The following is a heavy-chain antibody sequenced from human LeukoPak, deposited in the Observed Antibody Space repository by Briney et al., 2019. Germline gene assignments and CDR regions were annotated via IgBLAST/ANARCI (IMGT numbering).Heavy chain of an antibody. CDR2: IKEDGTQK. D-gene: IGHD7-27*01. CDR1: GFTFNKSW. V-gene: IGHV3-7*01. J-gene: IGHJ4*02. CDR3: AKTGERDY. Sequence: GGSLRLSCAASGFTFNKSWMSWVRQAPGKGPEWLANIKEDGTQKYYVDSVRGRFTISRDNAENSLYLQMNSLRDEDTAVYYCAKTGERDYWGRGTLVTVSS.